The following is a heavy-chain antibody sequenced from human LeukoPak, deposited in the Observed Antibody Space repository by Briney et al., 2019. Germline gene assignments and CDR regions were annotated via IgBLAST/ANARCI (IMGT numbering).Heavy chain of an antibody. CDR1: GGSISSTIYY. D-gene: IGHD6-19*01. V-gene: IGHV4-39*01. CDR2: IYYSGST. CDR3: ARLAIYSSGEDY. Sequence: SETLSLTCTVSGGSISSTIYYWGWIRQPPGKGLEWIGSIYYSGSTYYNPSLKSRITISVDTSKNQFSLKLSSVTAADTAVYYCARLAIYSSGEDYWGQGTLVTVSS. J-gene: IGHJ4*02.